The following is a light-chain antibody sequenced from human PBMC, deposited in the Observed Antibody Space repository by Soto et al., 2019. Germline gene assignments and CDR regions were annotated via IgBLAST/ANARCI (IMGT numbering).Light chain of an antibody. V-gene: IGKV3-15*01. CDR3: QQYNKWPLT. Sequence: EIVMTQSPATLSVSPGERATLSCRASQSVSSNLAWYQQKPSQAPRLLIYGVSTRATGIPVRFSGSGSGTEFTLTISSLQSEDFAVYYCQQYNKWPLTFGGGTEVEI. J-gene: IGKJ4*01. CDR1: QSVSSN. CDR2: GVS.